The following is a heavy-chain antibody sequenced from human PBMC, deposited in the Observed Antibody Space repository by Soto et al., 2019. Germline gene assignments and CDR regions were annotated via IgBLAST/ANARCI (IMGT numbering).Heavy chain of an antibody. J-gene: IGHJ6*02. CDR2: ISSDGTEK. CDR3: ARMFGFSYGPANRGMDV. Sequence: QVQLVESGGGVAQPGRSRRLFCAASGFTISSYSLHWVRQSPGKGLEWVAAISSDGTEKHYADSVKGRFTISRDNSKNTLSLQLNSLRTEDTAVYYCARMFGFSYGPANRGMDVWGQGTTVTVS. V-gene: IGHV3-30*04. D-gene: IGHD5-18*01. CDR1: GFTISSYS.